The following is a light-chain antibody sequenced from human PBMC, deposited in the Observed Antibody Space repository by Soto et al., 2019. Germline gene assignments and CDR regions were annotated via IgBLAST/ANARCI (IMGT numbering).Light chain of an antibody. V-gene: IGLV2-14*03. CDR2: DVN. CDR1: SSDIGAYNF. CDR3: TSWTTSTTMI. Sequence: QSVLTQPASVSGSPGQSITISCTGTSSDIGAYNFVSWYQQHPGKAPKLMLYDVNIRPSGVSNRFSGSKSGNTASLTISGPKAEDEANYYGTSWTTSTTMIFGGGTKVTVL. J-gene: IGLJ2*01.